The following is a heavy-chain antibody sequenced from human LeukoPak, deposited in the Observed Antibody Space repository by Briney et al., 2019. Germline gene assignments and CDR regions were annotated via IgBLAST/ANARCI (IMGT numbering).Heavy chain of an antibody. V-gene: IGHV3-66*01. CDR2: IYSGGST. Sequence: GGSLRLSCAASGFTVSSNYMSWVRQAPGKGLEWVSVIYSGGSTYYADSVKGRFHISRDNSKNTLYLQMNSLRAEDTAVYYCAREGSSWPRDFQHWGQGTLVTVSS. D-gene: IGHD6-13*01. CDR3: AREGSSWPRDFQH. J-gene: IGHJ1*01. CDR1: GFTVSSNY.